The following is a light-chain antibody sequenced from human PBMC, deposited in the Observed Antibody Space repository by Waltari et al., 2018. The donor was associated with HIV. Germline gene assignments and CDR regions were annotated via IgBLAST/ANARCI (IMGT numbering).Light chain of an antibody. CDR1: SSNIGRNF. Sequence: QSVLTQPRSVSAAPGQKVTISCSGYSSNIGRNFVSWYQQIPGTAPKLLIYDNDKRPSGIPDRFSGSKSGTSATLGITGLQTGDEADYYCGTWDSSLSAWVFGGGTKLTVL. V-gene: IGLV1-51*01. CDR3: GTWDSSLSAWV. J-gene: IGLJ3*02. CDR2: DND.